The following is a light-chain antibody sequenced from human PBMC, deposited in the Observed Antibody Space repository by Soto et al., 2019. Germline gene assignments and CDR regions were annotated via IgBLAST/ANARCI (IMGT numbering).Light chain of an antibody. J-gene: IGLJ3*02. CDR3: CSYAGSSTSWV. Sequence: SALTQPASVSGSPGQSITISCTGTSSDVGSYNLVSWYQQHPGKAPKLMIYEGSKWPSGVSNRFSGSKSGNTASLTISGLQAEDEADYYCCSYAGSSTSWVFGGGTKVTVL. CDR2: EGS. V-gene: IGLV2-23*01. CDR1: SSDVGSYNL.